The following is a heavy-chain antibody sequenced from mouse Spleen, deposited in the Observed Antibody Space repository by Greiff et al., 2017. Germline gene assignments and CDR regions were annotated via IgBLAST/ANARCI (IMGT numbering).Heavy chain of an antibody. Sequence: QVQLQQPGAELVKPGASVKLSCKASGYTFTSYWMQWVKQRPGQGLEWIGEIDPSDSYTNYNQKFKGKATLTVDTSSSTAYMQLSSLTSEDSAVYYCARWGRYDRYFDVWGAGTTVTVSS. CDR3: ARWGRYDRYFDV. V-gene: IGHV1-50*01. CDR1: GYTFTSYW. CDR2: IDPSDSYT. D-gene: IGHD2-14*01. J-gene: IGHJ1*01.